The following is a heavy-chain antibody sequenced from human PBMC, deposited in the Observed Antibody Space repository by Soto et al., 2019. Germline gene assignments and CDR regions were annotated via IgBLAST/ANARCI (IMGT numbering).Heavy chain of an antibody. Sequence: GASVKVSCKASGYTFTSYYMHWVRQAPGQGLEWMGIINPSGGSTSYAQKFQGRVTMTRDTSTSTVYTELSSLRSEDTAVYYCARVLSYDSSGPHAFDIWGQGTMVTVSS. CDR1: GYTFTSYY. J-gene: IGHJ3*02. D-gene: IGHD3-22*01. V-gene: IGHV1-46*01. CDR2: INPSGGST. CDR3: ARVLSYDSSGPHAFDI.